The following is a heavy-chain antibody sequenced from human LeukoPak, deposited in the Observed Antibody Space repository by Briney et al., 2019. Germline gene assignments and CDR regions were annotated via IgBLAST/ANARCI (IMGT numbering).Heavy chain of an antibody. CDR2: INTDGSST. V-gene: IGHV3-74*01. Sequence: PGGSLRLSCAASGFTFSSYWMHWVRQAPGKGLVWVSRINTDGSSTSYADSVKGRFTISRDNAKNTLYLQMNSLRAEDTAVYYCAREVTSYDAFDIWGQGTMVTVSS. D-gene: IGHD4-11*01. CDR1: GFTFSSYW. CDR3: AREVTSYDAFDI. J-gene: IGHJ3*02.